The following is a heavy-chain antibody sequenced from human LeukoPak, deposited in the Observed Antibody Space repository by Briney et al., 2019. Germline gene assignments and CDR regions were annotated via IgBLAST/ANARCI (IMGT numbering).Heavy chain of an antibody. Sequence: GGSLRLSCTASGFSVSSNFMSWVRQAPGKGLEWVSVLYSGANTYYADSVKGRFTISRDNSKNTLYLQMNSLRADDTAVYYCAREAAGQWFDPWGQGTLVTVSS. J-gene: IGHJ5*02. CDR2: LYSGANT. CDR3: AREAAGQWFDP. D-gene: IGHD6-25*01. CDR1: GFSVSSNF. V-gene: IGHV3-53*01.